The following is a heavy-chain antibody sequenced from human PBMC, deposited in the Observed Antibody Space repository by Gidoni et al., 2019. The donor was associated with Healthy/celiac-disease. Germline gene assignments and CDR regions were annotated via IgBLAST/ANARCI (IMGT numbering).Heavy chain of an antibody. V-gene: IGHV4-34*01. CDR3: ARGTRRDGYNLFDY. Sequence: QVQLQQWGAGLLKPSETLSLTCAVYGGSFSGYYWSWIRPPPGKGLEWIGEINHSGSTNYNPSLKSRVTISVDTSKNQFSLKLSSVTAADTAVYYCARGTRRDGYNLFDYWGQGTLVTVSS. CDR2: INHSGST. D-gene: IGHD5-12*01. J-gene: IGHJ4*02. CDR1: GGSFSGYY.